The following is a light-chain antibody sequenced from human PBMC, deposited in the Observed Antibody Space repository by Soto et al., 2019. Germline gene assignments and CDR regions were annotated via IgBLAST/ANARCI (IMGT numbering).Light chain of an antibody. J-gene: IGKJ5*01. V-gene: IGKV3-20*01. Sequence: EIGLTQSPATLSLSPGERASLSCRASQRASSTYLAWYQQKPGRAPSLLIYGASSRATGVPDRFSGSGSGTDFTLTISRLEPEDFAAYYCQQYGSSPITFGQGTRLEIK. CDR3: QQYGSSPIT. CDR1: QRASSTY. CDR2: GAS.